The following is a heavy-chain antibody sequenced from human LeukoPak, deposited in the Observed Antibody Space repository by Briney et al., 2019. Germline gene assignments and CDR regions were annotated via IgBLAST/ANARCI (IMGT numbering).Heavy chain of an antibody. D-gene: IGHD5-12*01. J-gene: IGHJ4*02. CDR3: AKHSGYDNNFDY. V-gene: IGHV3-23*01. Sequence: PGGSLRLSCAASGFTFSSYAMSWVRQAPGKGLEWVSAISGGGGSTYYADSVEGRFTISRDNSKNTLYLQMNSLRAEDTAVYYCAKHSGYDNNFDYWGQGTLVTVSS. CDR2: ISGGGGST. CDR1: GFTFSSYA.